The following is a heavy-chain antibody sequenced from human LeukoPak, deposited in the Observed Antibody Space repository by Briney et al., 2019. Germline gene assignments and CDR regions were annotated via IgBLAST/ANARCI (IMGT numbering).Heavy chain of an antibody. CDR1: GYTFTSYA. CDR2: INAGNGNT. Sequence: ASVKVSCKASGYTFTSYAMHWVRQAPGQRLEWMGWINAGNGNTKYSQKFQGRVTITRDTSASTAYMELRSLRSDDTAVYYCAREGGDAAVAATDWFDPWGQGTLVTVSS. CDR3: AREGGDAAVAATDWFDP. V-gene: IGHV1-3*01. J-gene: IGHJ5*02. D-gene: IGHD2-15*01.